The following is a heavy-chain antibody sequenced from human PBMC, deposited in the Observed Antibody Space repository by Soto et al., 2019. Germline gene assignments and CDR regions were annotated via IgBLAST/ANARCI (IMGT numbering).Heavy chain of an antibody. Sequence: QVQLVESGGSVVQPGRSLRLSCAASGFTFSSYGMHWVRQAPGKGLEWVAVISYDGSNKYYADSVKGRFTISRDNSKNTLYLQINSLRAEDTAVYYCAPWFGAFDYWGQGTLVTVSS. CDR1: GFTFSSYG. CDR2: ISYDGSNK. J-gene: IGHJ4*02. CDR3: APWFGAFDY. V-gene: IGHV3-30*03. D-gene: IGHD3-10*01.